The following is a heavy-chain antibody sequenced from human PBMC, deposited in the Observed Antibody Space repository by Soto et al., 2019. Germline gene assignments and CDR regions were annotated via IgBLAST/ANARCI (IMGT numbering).Heavy chain of an antibody. D-gene: IGHD2-21*02. V-gene: IGHV3-23*01. CDR1: GFTFKNYA. CDR2: ISNSGGST. Sequence: GGSLRLSCAASGFTFKNYAMSWVRQAPGKGLEWVSSISNSGGSTYYADSVQGRFTISRDNSKNTLSLQMNSLRAEDTAIYYCANHRGFLVTQYFFDYWGQGTLVTVSS. J-gene: IGHJ4*02. CDR3: ANHRGFLVTQYFFDY.